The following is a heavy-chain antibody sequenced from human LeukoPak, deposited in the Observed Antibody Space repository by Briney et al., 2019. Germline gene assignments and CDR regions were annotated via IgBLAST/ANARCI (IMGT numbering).Heavy chain of an antibody. CDR2: IYWNGGST. CDR1: GFTFDDYA. J-gene: IGHJ4*02. CDR3: ARGRKIYSNSVFDY. V-gene: IGHV3-20*04. D-gene: IGHD4-11*01. Sequence: PGGSLRLSCAASGFTFDDYAMSWVRQAPGKGLEWVSGIYWNGGSTDYADSVKGRFTISRDNAKNSLYLQMNSLRAEDTALYYCARGRKIYSNSVFDYWGQGTLVTVSS.